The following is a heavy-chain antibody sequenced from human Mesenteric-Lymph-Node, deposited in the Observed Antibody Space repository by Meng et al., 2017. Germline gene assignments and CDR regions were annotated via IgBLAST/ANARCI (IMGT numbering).Heavy chain of an antibody. V-gene: IGHV1-8*03. CDR3: ARGVDDILTTGAFDI. Sequence: ASVKVSCKASGGTFSSYAISWVRQAPGQGLEWMGWMNPNSGNTGYAQKFQGRVTITRNTSISTAYMELSSLRSEDTAVYYCARGVDDILTTGAFDIWGQGTMVTVSS. CDR2: MNPNSGNT. J-gene: IGHJ3*02. D-gene: IGHD3-9*01. CDR1: GGTFSSYA.